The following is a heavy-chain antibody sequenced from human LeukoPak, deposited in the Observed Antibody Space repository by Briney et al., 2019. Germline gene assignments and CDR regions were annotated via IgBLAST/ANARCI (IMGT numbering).Heavy chain of an antibody. CDR3: ARDRSGYANDAFDF. V-gene: IGHV3-30-3*01. Sequence: HSGGSLRLSCAAPGFTFSDYAMHWVRQAPGKGLEWVAVLSYGGTNKYYADSVKGRFTISRDNSKNTMFLQMNSLRAEDTAVYHCARDRSGYANDAFDFWGQGTMVTVSS. CDR1: GFTFSDYA. J-gene: IGHJ3*01. CDR2: LSYGGTNK. D-gene: IGHD3-3*01.